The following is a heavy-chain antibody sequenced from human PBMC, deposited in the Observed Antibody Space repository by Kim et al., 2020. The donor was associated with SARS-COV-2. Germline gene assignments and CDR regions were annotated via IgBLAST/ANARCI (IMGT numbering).Heavy chain of an antibody. CDR3: ARLGAVAGTIDS. CDR1: GGTFSSYG. J-gene: IGHJ5*01. CDR2: IIPMVDVV. Sequence: SVKVSCKASGGTFSSYGLTWVRQAPGQGPEWMGRIIPMVDVVNYAPKFQGRVTITADKSTSTTFMELSRLTSDDTAVYYCARLGAVAGTIDSWGLGTL. D-gene: IGHD6-19*01. V-gene: IGHV1-69*04.